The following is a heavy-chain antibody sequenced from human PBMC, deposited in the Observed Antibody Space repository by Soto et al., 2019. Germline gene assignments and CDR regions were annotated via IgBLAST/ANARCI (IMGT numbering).Heavy chain of an antibody. D-gene: IGHD2-8*01. CDR1: GFTFSGSA. V-gene: IGHV3-73*01. CDR2: IRIKDNSYAT. CDR3: TRPYHWRGYCTNGVCLNWFDP. J-gene: IGHJ5*02. Sequence: PGGSLRLSCAASGFTFSGSAMHWVRQASGKGLEWVGRIRIKDNSYATAYAASAKGRFTISRDDSKNTAYLQMNSLKTEDTAVYYCTRPYHWRGYCTNGVCLNWFDPWGQGTLVTVSS.